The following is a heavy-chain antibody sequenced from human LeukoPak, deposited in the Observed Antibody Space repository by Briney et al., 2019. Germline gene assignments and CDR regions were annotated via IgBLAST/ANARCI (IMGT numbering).Heavy chain of an antibody. D-gene: IGHD5-24*01. CDR1: GFTFSSFA. CDR3: ARGGWLQLGNYFDY. V-gene: IGHV3-30*04. CDR2: ISYDGSNK. J-gene: IGHJ4*02. Sequence: GGSLRLSCAASGFTFSSFAIHWVHQAPGKGLEWVAVISYDGSNKYYADSVKGRFTISRDNSKNTLYLQMSSLRAADTTVYYCARGGWLQLGNYFDYWGQGTLVTVSS.